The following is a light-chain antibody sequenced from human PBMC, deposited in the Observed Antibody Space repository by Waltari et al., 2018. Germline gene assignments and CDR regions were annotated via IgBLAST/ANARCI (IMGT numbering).Light chain of an antibody. CDR2: EVS. CDR3: SSYAGSNNYV. V-gene: IGLV2-8*01. CDR1: SSDAGGHNY. J-gene: IGLJ1*01. Sequence: QSALTQPPSASGSPGQSVTIPCTGTSSDAGGHNYVSWYQQHPGKAPKLMIYEVSKRPSGVPDRFSGSKSGNTASLTVSGLQAEDEADYYCSSYAGSNNYVFGTGTKVTVL.